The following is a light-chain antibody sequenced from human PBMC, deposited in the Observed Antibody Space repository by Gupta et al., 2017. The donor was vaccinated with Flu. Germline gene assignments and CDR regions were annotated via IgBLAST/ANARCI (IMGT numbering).Light chain of an antibody. V-gene: IGKV3-20*01. J-gene: IGKJ1*01. CDR2: GAS. Sequence: EIVLTQSPGTLSLSPGERATLSCRASQSVSSSYLAWYQQKPGQAPRLLIYGASSRATGIPDRFSGSGSGTAFTLPISRLEPEDFAVYYCQQYGSSPGGTFGQGTKVEIK. CDR3: QQYGSSPGGT. CDR1: QSVSSSY.